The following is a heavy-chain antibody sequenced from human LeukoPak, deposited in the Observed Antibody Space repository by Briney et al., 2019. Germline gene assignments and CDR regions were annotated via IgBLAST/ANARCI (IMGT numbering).Heavy chain of an antibody. J-gene: IGHJ4*02. D-gene: IGHD3-22*01. CDR3: ARDPYDSSGGDRFDY. CDR2: INPSGGGT. Sequence: ASVKVSCKASGYTFTNYYMHWVRQAPGQGLEWMGIINPSGGGTTYAQKFQGRVTMTTDTSTSTAYMELRSLRSDDTAVYYCARDPYDSSGGDRFDYWGQGTLVTVSS. CDR1: GYTFTNYY. V-gene: IGHV1-46*01.